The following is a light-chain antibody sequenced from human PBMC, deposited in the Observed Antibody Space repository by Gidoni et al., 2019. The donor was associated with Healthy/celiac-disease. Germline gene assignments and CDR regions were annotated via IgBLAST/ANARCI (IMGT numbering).Light chain of an antibody. Sequence: DIQMTQSPSSLSASVGDRVTITCRASQNISRYVNWYQQQPGKAPNLLIYAAATLQSGVPSRFSGSGSGTDFTHTISGLQPEDCATYYCQQSYSTPFTFGPGTKVDIK. J-gene: IGKJ3*01. CDR3: QQSYSTPFT. V-gene: IGKV1-39*01. CDR1: QNISRY. CDR2: AAA.